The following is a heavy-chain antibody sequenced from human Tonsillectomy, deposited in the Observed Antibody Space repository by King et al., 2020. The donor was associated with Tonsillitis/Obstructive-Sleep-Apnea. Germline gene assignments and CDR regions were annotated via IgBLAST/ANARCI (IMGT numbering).Heavy chain of an antibody. CDR1: GYTFTGYY. D-gene: IGHD2-8*01. CDR2: INPYSGAT. V-gene: IGHV1-2*02. CDR3: ARLAYCTNVICYQRDYYYSGMDV. J-gene: IGHJ6*02. Sequence: VQLVESGAEVKKPGASVKVSCKASGYTFTGYYMHWVRQAPGHGLEWMGWINPYSGATNYAQKFQGRVTMTRDTSISTAYMELSRLRSDETAVYYCARLAYCTNVICYQRDYYYSGMDVWGQGTTVTVSS.